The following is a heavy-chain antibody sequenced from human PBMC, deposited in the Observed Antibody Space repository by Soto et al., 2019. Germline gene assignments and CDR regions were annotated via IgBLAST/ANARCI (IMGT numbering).Heavy chain of an antibody. V-gene: IGHV1-69*08. D-gene: IGHD3-3*02. CDR1: GGTSPLYT. J-gene: IGHJ4*02. Sequence: QVQLVQSGAEVKKPGASLRVSCETSGGTSPLYTITWVRPAPGQGLQWMGRIVPTLRITNYAQEFQGRLTITADSSTSTAHIELTSLTSEDTAVYYCATDKYGAGRVGVHFWGQGTLVTVSS. CDR3: ATDKYGAGRVGVHF. CDR2: IVPTLRIT.